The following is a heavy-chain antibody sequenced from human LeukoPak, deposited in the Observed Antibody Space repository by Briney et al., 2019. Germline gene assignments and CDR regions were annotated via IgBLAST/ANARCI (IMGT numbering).Heavy chain of an antibody. Sequence: SXXVSCKASGGTFSSYAISWVRQAPGQGLEWMGGIIPIFGTANYAQKFQGRVTITTDESTSTAYMELSSLRSEDTAVYCCARDRIAAAGFDYWGQGTLVTVSS. CDR3: ARDRIAAAGFDY. CDR1: GGTFSSYA. CDR2: IIPIFGTA. D-gene: IGHD6-13*01. V-gene: IGHV1-69*05. J-gene: IGHJ4*02.